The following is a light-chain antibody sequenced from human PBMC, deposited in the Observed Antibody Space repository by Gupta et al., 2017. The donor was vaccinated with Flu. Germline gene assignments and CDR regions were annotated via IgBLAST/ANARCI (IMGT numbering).Light chain of an antibody. Sequence: VTLVFTSSIFCSPTHCRVHIDGITFLTWFQQRPGQAPRRLIYKASNRDSGVPDSFSGSGSGTDFTLKLSSVEADDVAVYYCTQSKHCLFPFGQGTKLDIK. CDR2: KAS. CDR1: HCRVHIDGITF. V-gene: IGKV2-30*02. J-gene: IGKJ2*01. CDR3: TQSKHCLFP.